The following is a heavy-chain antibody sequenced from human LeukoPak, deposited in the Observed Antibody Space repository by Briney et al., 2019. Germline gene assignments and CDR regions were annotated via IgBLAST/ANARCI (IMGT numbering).Heavy chain of an antibody. CDR2: IKQDGSEK. V-gene: IGHV3-7*01. D-gene: IGHD6-19*01. J-gene: IGHJ3*02. Sequence: GGSLRLSCAASGFTFSSYWMSWVRQAPGKGLEWVANIKQDGSEKYYVDSVKGRFTISRDNAKNSLYLQMNSLRAEDTAVYYCARDRSSGWTSNAFDIWGQGTMVTVSS. CDR3: ARDRSSGWTSNAFDI. CDR1: GFTFSSYW.